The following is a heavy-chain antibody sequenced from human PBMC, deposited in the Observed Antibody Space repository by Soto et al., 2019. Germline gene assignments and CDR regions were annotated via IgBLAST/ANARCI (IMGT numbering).Heavy chain of an antibody. CDR3: ARDSRGSSWYRPGPCFDY. D-gene: IGHD6-13*01. CDR1: GYTFTSYG. V-gene: IGHV1-18*01. Sequence: GASVKVSCKASGYTFTSYGISWVRQAPGQGLEWMGWISAYNGNTNYAQKLQGRVTMTTDTSTSTAYMELRSLRSDDTAVYYCARDSRGSSWYRPGPCFDYWGQGTLVTVSS. J-gene: IGHJ4*02. CDR2: ISAYNGNT.